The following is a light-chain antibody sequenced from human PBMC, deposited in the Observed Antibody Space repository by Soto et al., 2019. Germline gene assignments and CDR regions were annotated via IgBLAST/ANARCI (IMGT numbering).Light chain of an antibody. CDR1: SSDVGSYNL. Sequence: QSALTQAASVSGSPGQSITISCTGTSSDVGSYNLVSWYQQHPGKAPKLMIYEVSKRPSGVSNRFSGSKSGNTASLTISGLQAEDEADYYCCSYAGSRYVFGTGTKVTVL. V-gene: IGLV2-23*02. CDR2: EVS. J-gene: IGLJ1*01. CDR3: CSYAGSRYV.